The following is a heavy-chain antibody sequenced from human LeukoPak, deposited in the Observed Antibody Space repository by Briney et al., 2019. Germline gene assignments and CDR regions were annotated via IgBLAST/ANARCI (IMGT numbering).Heavy chain of an antibody. CDR3: ARHIYNWNDGLDH. CDR2: IYYRGST. Sequence: AETLPLTCTVSGGSIRSYYWSWIRQPPGKGLEWIGYIYYRGSTNYNPSLKSRVTISVDTSKNQFSLKLSSVTAADTAVYFCARHIYNWNDGLDHWGQGTLVTVSS. CDR1: GGSIRSYY. V-gene: IGHV4-59*08. J-gene: IGHJ4*02. D-gene: IGHD1-20*01.